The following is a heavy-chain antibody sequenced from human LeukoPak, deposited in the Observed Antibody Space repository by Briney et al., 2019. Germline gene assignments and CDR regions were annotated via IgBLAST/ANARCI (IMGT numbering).Heavy chain of an antibody. V-gene: IGHV4-4*07. D-gene: IGHD4-17*01. CDR2: IYTSGST. CDR1: GGSISSYY. Sequence: SETLSLTCSVSGGSISSYYWSWIRQPAGKGLEWIGRIYTSGSTNYNPSLKSRVTMSVDTFKNQFSLKLSSVTAADTAVCYCARSRATYGDYGLFDYWGQGTLVTVSS. J-gene: IGHJ4*02. CDR3: ARSRATYGDYGLFDY.